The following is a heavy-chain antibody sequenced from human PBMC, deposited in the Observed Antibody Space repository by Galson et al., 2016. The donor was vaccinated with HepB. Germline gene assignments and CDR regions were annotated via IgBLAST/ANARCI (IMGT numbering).Heavy chain of an antibody. J-gene: IGHJ4*02. V-gene: IGHV3-7*05. CDR3: AREGRSWYPGFFDY. Sequence: SLRLSCAASGFSFSSYWMSWVRQAPGKGLEWVANIKLDGSEKNYVDSVKGRFTISRDNAKNSLYLQMNSLRAEDTAVYYCAREGRSWYPGFFDYWGQGTLVTVSS. D-gene: IGHD6-13*01. CDR1: GFSFSSYW. CDR2: IKLDGSEK.